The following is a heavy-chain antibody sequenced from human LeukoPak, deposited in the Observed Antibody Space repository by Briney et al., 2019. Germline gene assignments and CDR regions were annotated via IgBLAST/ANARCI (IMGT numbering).Heavy chain of an antibody. CDR2: IYSGGTT. D-gene: IGHD1-26*01. V-gene: IGHV3-66*02. Sequence: AGGSQRLSXAASGFSLTDNYVTWVRRAPGKGLEWVPVIYSGGTTYYADSVKGRFSISRDISKNTVYLQMNSRRPEDTAIYYCARETRWGAPDDHWGQGTLVSVSP. CDR1: GFSLTDNY. CDR3: ARETRWGAPDDH. J-gene: IGHJ5*02.